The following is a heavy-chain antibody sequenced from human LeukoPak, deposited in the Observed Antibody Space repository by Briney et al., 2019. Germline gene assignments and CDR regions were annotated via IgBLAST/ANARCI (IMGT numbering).Heavy chain of an antibody. D-gene: IGHD2-15*01. CDR1: GITVSSTY. J-gene: IGHJ4*02. Sequence: SGGSLRLSCAAPGITVSSTYMSWVRQAPGKGLEWVSAISGSGDATHYADSVKGRFTISRDNSKNTVYLQMDSLRAEDTALYYCARDNPGLYPFDYWGQGTLVTVSS. V-gene: IGHV3-23*01. CDR2: ISGSGDAT. CDR3: ARDNPGLYPFDY.